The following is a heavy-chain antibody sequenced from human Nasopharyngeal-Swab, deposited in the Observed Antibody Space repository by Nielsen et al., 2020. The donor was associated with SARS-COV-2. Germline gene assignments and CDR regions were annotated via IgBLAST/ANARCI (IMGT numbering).Heavy chain of an antibody. CDR2: INPNSGGT. D-gene: IGHD4-17*01. Sequence: ASVKVSCKASGYTFTSYYMHWVRQAPGQGLEWMGRINPNSGGTNYAQKFQGRVTMTRDTSISTAYMELSRLRSDDTAVYYCARDDDYGDYGLWYWGQGTLVTVSS. CDR1: GYTFTSYY. J-gene: IGHJ4*02. CDR3: ARDDDYGDYGLWY. V-gene: IGHV1-2*06.